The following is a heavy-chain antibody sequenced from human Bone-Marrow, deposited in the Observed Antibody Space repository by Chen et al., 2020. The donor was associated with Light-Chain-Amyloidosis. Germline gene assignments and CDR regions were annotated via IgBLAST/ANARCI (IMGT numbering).Heavy chain of an antibody. J-gene: IGHJ1*01. V-gene: IGHV3-74*01. CDR1: GVTFSTYW. Sequence: EVQLVESGGDLVQPGGYLRLSCAASGVTFSTYWMHWVRQAPGTGLVWVARMHTAGLGTIYADVVKGRTLIPRDNATNMLYLHTNMLRPENTAVYYCAKARGYRFDAWGQGTLVIVPS. CDR2: MHTAGLGT. CDR3: AKARGYRFDA. D-gene: IGHD3-10*01.